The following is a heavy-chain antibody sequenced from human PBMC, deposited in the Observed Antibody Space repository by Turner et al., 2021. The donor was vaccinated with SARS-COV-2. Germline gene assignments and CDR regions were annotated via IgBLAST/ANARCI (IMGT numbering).Heavy chain of an antibody. Sequence: QMQLVQSGAEVRKPGASMKVSCEASAYPFTGYYMHWVRQAPGQGLGWIGWIHPNTGAKNFAQKFQGRVTMTRDTSISTAYMELTSLRSDDTAIYYCARERGRSPDFSFYAMDVWGQGTTVTVSS. CDR1: AYPFTGYY. V-gene: IGHV1-2*02. CDR2: IHPNTGAK. D-gene: IGHD3-3*01. CDR3: ARERGRSPDFSFYAMDV. J-gene: IGHJ6*02.